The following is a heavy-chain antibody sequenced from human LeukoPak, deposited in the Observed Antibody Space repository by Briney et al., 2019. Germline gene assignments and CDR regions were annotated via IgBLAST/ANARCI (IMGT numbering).Heavy chain of an antibody. CDR3: AKETIKRFGSGTYYPQYYFDY. Sequence: GGSLRLSCAASGFTFSSYSMNWVRQAPGKGLEWVSSISSSSSYIYYADSVKGRFTISRDNAKNSLYLQMNSLRAEDTAVYYCAKETIKRFGSGTYYPQYYFDYWGQGTLVTVSS. CDR2: ISSSSSYI. D-gene: IGHD3-10*01. V-gene: IGHV3-21*04. J-gene: IGHJ4*02. CDR1: GFTFSSYS.